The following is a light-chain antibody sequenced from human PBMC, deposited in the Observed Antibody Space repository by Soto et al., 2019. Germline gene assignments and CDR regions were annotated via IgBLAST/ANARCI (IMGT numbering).Light chain of an antibody. J-gene: IGKJ4*01. CDR3: QQRSDWPST. CDR2: DAS. Sequence: EIVLTQSPATLSLSPGERATLSCRASQSVSSYLVWYQQKPGQVPRLLIYDASNRATGIPARFGGSGSGTDFTLTIRSLEPEDSAVYYCQQRSDWPSTFGGGTKVEIK. CDR1: QSVSSY. V-gene: IGKV3-11*01.